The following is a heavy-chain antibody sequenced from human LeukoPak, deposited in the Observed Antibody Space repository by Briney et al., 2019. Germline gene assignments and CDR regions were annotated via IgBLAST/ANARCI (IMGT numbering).Heavy chain of an antibody. J-gene: IGHJ5*02. CDR1: GYTFTSNY. CDR2: ISPRGGST. D-gene: IGHD5-24*01. Sequence: ASLKVSCKAFGYTFTSNYMHWVRQAPGQGPEWMGVISPRGGSTTYAQKFQGRVTHTRDMPTSTDYFELSSLRSEDTAVYYGARDNSVRDEVLWFNPWGQGTLVTVSA. CDR3: ARDNSVRDEVLWFNP. V-gene: IGHV1-46*01.